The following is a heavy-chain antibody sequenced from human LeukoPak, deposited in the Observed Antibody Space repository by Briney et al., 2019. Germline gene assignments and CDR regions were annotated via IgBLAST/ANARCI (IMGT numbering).Heavy chain of an antibody. CDR3: ARAGRWLLHNWFDP. J-gene: IGHJ5*02. CDR1: GGSFSGYY. V-gene: IGHV4-34*01. D-gene: IGHD2-21*01. CDR2: INHSGST. Sequence: SETLSLTCAVYGGSFSGYYWSWIRQPPGKGLEWIGEINHSGSTNYNPSLKSRVTISVDTSKNQFSLKLGSVTAADTAVYYCARAGRWLLHNWFDPWGQGTLVTVSS.